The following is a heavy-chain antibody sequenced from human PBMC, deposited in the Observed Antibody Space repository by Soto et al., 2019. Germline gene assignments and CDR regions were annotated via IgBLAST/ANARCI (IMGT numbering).Heavy chain of an antibody. CDR1: GFTFNIYA. J-gene: IGHJ1*01. CDR3: AKCGYDSSGRLLRDFQH. V-gene: IGHV3-23*01. Sequence: GGSLRLSCAASGFTFNIYAMSWVRQAPGKGLEWVSAISGSGGGTYYADSVEGRFTISRDNSNNTLYLQMSSLRAEDTAVYYCAKCGYDSSGRLLRDFQHWRQGTLVTVSS. CDR2: ISGSGGGT. D-gene: IGHD3-22*01.